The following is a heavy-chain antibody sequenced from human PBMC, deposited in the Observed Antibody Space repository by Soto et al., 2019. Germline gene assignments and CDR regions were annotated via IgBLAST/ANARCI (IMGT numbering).Heavy chain of an antibody. CDR3: ARDQSGAAYL. J-gene: IGHJ3*01. D-gene: IGHD3-16*01. V-gene: IGHV4-4*07. CDR1: GDSMNNYY. Sequence: QVQLQESGPGLVEPSETLSLTCSVSGDSMNNYYWSWIRQSAEKGLEWIGRISATGTTTYIPSLTSRITLSVDTSKNQFSLNLKFVTAADTAVYFCARDQSGAAYLWGQGTVVTVS. CDR2: ISATGTT.